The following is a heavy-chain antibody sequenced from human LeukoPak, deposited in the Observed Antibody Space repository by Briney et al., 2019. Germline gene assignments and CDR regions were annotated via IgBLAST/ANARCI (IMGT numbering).Heavy chain of an antibody. J-gene: IGHJ3*02. CDR1: GGSISSGDYY. CDR3: ARYYYYDSSGYYYSAFDI. CDR2: IYYSGST. Sequence: SQTLSLTCTVSGGSISSGDYYWSWIRQPPGKGLEWIGYIYYSGSTYYNPSLKSRVTISVDTSKNQFSVKLSSVTAADTAVYYCARYYYYDSSGYYYSAFDIWGQGTMVTVSS. D-gene: IGHD3-22*01. V-gene: IGHV4-30-4*01.